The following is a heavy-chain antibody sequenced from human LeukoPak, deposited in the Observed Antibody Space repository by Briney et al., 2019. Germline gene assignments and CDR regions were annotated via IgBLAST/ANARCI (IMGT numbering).Heavy chain of an antibody. CDR2: IPGSSDNT. D-gene: IGHD4-23*01. CDR3: AKNARSTVVTPLEY. J-gene: IGHJ4*02. V-gene: IGHV3-23*01. Sequence: PGGSLRLSCAASGFTFSGYVMNWVRQAPGKGLAWVSSIPGSSDNTYYADSVKGRFTISRDNSKNTLYLQMNSLRAEDTAVYYCAKNARSTVVTPLEYWGQGTLVTVSS. CDR1: GFTFSGYV.